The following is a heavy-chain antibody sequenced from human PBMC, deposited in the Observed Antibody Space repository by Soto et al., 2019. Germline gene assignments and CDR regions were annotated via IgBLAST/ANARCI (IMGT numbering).Heavy chain of an antibody. Sequence: QVQLVESGGGLVKPGGSLRLSCAASGFTFSDYFMSWIRRAPGKGLEWVSYISSSSSYTKYADSVKGRCTISRDNAKNSLYLQMNRLRAEDTAVYYCVTARYSSSYWFDPWGQGTLVTVSS. CDR3: VTARYSSSYWFDP. D-gene: IGHD6-13*01. J-gene: IGHJ5*02. CDR1: GFTFSDYF. CDR2: ISSSSSYT. V-gene: IGHV3-11*05.